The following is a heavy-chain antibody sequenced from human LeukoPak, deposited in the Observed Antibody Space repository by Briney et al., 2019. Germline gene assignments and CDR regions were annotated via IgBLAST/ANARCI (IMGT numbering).Heavy chain of an antibody. J-gene: IGHJ5*02. V-gene: IGHV3-30*18. CDR2: ISYDGSNK. CDR1: GFTFSSYG. Sequence: PGGSLRLSCAASGFTFSSYGMHWVRQAPGKGLEWVAVISYDGSNKYYADSVKGRFTISRDNSKNTLYLQMNSLRAEDTAVYYCAKAAVWSGYDWFDPWGQGTLVTVSS. CDR3: AKAAVWSGYDWFDP. D-gene: IGHD3-3*01.